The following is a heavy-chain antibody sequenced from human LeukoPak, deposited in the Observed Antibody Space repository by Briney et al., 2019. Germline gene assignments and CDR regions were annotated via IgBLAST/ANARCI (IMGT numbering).Heavy chain of an antibody. Sequence: GASVKVSCKASGYTFTSYGISWVRQGPGQGLEWVGWISAYNGNTNYAQKLQGRVTMTTDTSTSTAYMELRSLRSDDTAVYYCARDDGDYDILTGYYYGDAFDIWGQGTMVTVSS. CDR3: ARDDGDYDILTGYYYGDAFDI. CDR1: GYTFTSYG. J-gene: IGHJ3*02. CDR2: ISAYNGNT. V-gene: IGHV1-18*01. D-gene: IGHD3-9*01.